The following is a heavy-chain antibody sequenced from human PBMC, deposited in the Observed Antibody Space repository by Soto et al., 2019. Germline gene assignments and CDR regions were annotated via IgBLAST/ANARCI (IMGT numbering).Heavy chain of an antibody. V-gene: IGHV3-7*04. D-gene: IGHD3-16*01. CDR1: GFTLSGYW. J-gene: IGHJ4*02. CDR2: INQDGSDK. CDR3: GRGGGNFDQ. Sequence: EVQLVESGGGSVQPGGSLRLTCAASGFTLSGYWMSWVRQAPGKGLEWVTNINQDGSDKRYVDSVKGRFTISRDNAKNSLYLQMNSRRAGDTAVYYCGRGGGNFDQWGQGTLVTVSS.